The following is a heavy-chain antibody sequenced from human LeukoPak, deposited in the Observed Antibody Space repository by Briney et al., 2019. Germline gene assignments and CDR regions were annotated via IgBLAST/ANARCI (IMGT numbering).Heavy chain of an antibody. CDR1: GGSISSGDYY. Sequence: TLSLTCTVSGGSISSGDYYWSWIRQPPGKGLEWIGYIYYSGSTYYNPSLKSRVTISVDTSKNQFSLKLSSVTAADTAVYYCARDKIQLWPRVYYYGMDVWGQGTTVTVSS. J-gene: IGHJ6*02. V-gene: IGHV4-30-4*01. CDR3: ARDKIQLWPRVYYYGMDV. D-gene: IGHD5-18*01. CDR2: IYYSGST.